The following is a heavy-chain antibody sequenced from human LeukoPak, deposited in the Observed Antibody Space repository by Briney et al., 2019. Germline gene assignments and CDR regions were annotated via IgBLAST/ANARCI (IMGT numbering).Heavy chain of an antibody. Sequence: GGSLRLSCAASGFTFSSYGMHWVRQAPGKGLEWVAFIRYDGSNKYYADSVKGRFTISRDNSKNTLYLQMNSLRAEDTAVYYCARDNRGLGEAFDYWGQGTLVTVSS. CDR3: ARDNRGLGEAFDY. V-gene: IGHV3-30*02. CDR1: GFTFSSYG. CDR2: IRYDGSNK. J-gene: IGHJ4*02. D-gene: IGHD3-10*01.